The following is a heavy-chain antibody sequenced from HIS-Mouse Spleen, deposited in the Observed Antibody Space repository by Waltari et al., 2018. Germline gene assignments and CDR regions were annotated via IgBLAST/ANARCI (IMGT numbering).Heavy chain of an antibody. D-gene: IGHD6-13*01. CDR2: IYSSGRT. CDR3: AREIPYSSSWYDWYFDL. J-gene: IGHJ2*01. Sequence: QLQLQESGPGLVKPSETLSLTCTVSGGSISSSSYYWGWIRQPPGKGLEWIGRIYSSGRTHYKPALKSRGTISVDTSKNQFSRKLSSVTAADTAVYYCAREIPYSSSWYDWYFDLWGRGTLVTVSS. V-gene: IGHV4-39*07. CDR1: GGSISSSSYY.